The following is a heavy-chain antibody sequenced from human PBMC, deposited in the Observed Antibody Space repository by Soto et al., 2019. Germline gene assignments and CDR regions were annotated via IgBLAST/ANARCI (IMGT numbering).Heavy chain of an antibody. CDR3: VKDSRTPSTNWFDP. CDR2: VSGSGGDT. J-gene: IGHJ5*02. V-gene: IGHV3-23*01. CDR1: GFSFNTNA. Sequence: GGSLRLSCAASGFSFNTNAMTWVRQAPGKGLEWVSTVSGSGGDTYYADSVEGRFTISRDNSKNTVYLQMNSLRAEDTALYYCVKDSRTPSTNWFDPWGQGTLVTVSS.